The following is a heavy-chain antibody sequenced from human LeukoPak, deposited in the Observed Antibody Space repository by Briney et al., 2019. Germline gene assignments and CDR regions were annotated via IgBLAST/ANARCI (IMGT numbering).Heavy chain of an antibody. CDR1: GFILDDYA. Sequence: GGSLRLSCAASGFILDDYAMHWVRHAPGKGLEWASGSGNSGHIGYADSVKGRFTISRDNAKNSLYLEMNSLRIEDTALYYCAKDGEWRSKGLPTRNYMDVWGKGTTVTVSS. D-gene: IGHD2-15*01. V-gene: IGHV3-9*01. J-gene: IGHJ6*03. CDR3: AKDGEWRSKGLPTRNYMDV. CDR2: SGNSGHI.